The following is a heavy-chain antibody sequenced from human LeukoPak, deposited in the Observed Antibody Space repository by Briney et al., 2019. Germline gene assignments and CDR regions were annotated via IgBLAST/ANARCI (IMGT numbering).Heavy chain of an antibody. D-gene: IGHD3-22*01. CDR3: ARDLELTYYDSSGHDY. V-gene: IGHV3-74*01. J-gene: IGHJ4*02. CDR2: INGDGSST. Sequence: GGSLRLSCAASGFTFSAYWMHWVRQAPGKGLVWVSRINGDGSSTSYAESVKGRFIISRDNAKNTVYLQMNSLRAEETAVYYCARDLELTYYDSSGHDYWGQGTLVTVSS. CDR1: GFTFSAYW.